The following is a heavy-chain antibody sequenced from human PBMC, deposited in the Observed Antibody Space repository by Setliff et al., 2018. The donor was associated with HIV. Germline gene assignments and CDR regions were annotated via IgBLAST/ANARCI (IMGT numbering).Heavy chain of an antibody. Sequence: SETLSLTCAVYGESFSGYYWTWIRQSPGKGLEWIGEINHSGSTNYNPSLKSRVTISVDTSKNQFSLKLNSLTAADTAIYYCARARSRYDSSGYYGYNFYYMDVWGKGTTVTVSS. V-gene: IGHV4-34*01. J-gene: IGHJ6*03. CDR2: INHSGST. CDR1: GESFSGYY. CDR3: ARARSRYDSSGYYGYNFYYMDV. D-gene: IGHD3-22*01.